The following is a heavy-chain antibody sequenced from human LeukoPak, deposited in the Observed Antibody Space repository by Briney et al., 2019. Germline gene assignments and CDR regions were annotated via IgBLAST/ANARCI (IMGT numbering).Heavy chain of an antibody. D-gene: IGHD3-10*01. CDR3: ARDITYYYGSGSYYPDY. CDR2: IYHSGST. V-gene: IGHV4-38-2*02. J-gene: IGHJ4*02. Sequence: SETLSLTCTVSGYSISSGYYWGWIRQPPGKGLEWIGSIYHSGSTYYNPSLKSRVTISVDTSKNQFSLKLSSVTAADTAVYYCARDITYYYGSGSYYPDYWGQGTLVTVSS. CDR1: GYSISSGYY.